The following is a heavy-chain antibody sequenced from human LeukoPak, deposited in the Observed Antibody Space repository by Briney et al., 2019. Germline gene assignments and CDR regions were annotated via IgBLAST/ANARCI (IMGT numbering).Heavy chain of an antibody. CDR1: GGSISRSSYY. D-gene: IGHD4-23*01. CDR3: ARAPTTVVTPYYFDY. CDR2: MYYSGST. V-gene: IGHV4-39*07. Sequence: PSETLSLTCTFSGGSISRSSYYWGWIRQPPGKGLEWIGSMYYSGSTYYNPSLKSRVTISVDTSKNQFSLKLSSVTAADTAVYYCARAPTTVVTPYYFDYWGQGTLVTVSS. J-gene: IGHJ4*02.